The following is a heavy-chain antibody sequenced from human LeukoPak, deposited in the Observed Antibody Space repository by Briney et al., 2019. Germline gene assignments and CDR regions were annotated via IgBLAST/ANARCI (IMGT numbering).Heavy chain of an antibody. D-gene: IGHD3-10*01. CDR3: ARDRGGSGSYYRGRYFDY. CDR1: GFTFSNYS. Sequence: PGGSLRLSCAASGFTFSNYSMNWVRQAPGKGLEWISYISRSSSTIYYADSVKGRFTISRDNAKNSLYLQMNSLRAEDTAVYYCARDRGGSGSYYRGRYFDYWGQGTLVTVSS. V-gene: IGHV3-48*04. J-gene: IGHJ4*02. CDR2: ISRSSSTI.